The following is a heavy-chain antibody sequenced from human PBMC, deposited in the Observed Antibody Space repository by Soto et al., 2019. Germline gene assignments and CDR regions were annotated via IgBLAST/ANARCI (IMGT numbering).Heavy chain of an antibody. CDR2: INPNSGGT. D-gene: IGHD1-1*01. Sequence: QVQLVQSGAEVKKPGASVKVSCKASGYTFTGYYMHWVRQAPGQGLEWMGWINPNSGGTNYAQKFQGWVTMTRDTSISTAYMELSRLRSDDTAVYYCARDLGRERPSGDAFDIWGQGTMVTVSS. CDR3: ARDLGRERPSGDAFDI. CDR1: GYTFTGYY. V-gene: IGHV1-2*04. J-gene: IGHJ3*02.